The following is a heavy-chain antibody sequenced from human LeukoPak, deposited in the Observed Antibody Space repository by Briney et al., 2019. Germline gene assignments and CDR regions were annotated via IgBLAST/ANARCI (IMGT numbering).Heavy chain of an antibody. CDR2: TATTGVT. D-gene: IGHD2-15*01. CDR3: AREMSGGYWAFDI. V-gene: IGHV3-13*01. J-gene: IGHJ3*02. CDR1: GFTFRNCD. Sequence: PGGSLRLSSAASGFTFRNCDMHWFHQRPGKGLEWVSVTATTGVTSYADSVKGRFTVSRTNVRNSLYLQMNSLRAEDTAVYYCAREMSGGYWAFDIWGQGTVVTVS.